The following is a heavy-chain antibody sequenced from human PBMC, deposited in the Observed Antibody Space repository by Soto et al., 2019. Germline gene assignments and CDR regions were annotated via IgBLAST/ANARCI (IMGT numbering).Heavy chain of an antibody. CDR1: GGSISSGDYY. D-gene: IGHD6-6*01. V-gene: IGHV4-30-4*01. CDR3: ARERPEGARLDP. CDR2: IYYSGST. Sequence: QVQLQESGPGLVKPSQTLSLTCTVSGGSISSGDYYWSWIRQPPGKGLEWIGYIYYSGSTYYSPSLKCGVTISVDTSKNQFSLKLSSVTAADTAVYYCARERPEGARLDPWGQGTLVTVSS. J-gene: IGHJ5*02.